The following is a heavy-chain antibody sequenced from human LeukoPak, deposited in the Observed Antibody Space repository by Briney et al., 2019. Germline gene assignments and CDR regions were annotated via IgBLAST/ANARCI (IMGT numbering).Heavy chain of an antibody. J-gene: IGHJ4*02. V-gene: IGHV3-21*01. Sequence: GGSLRLSCAASGFTFSSYSMNWVRQAPGKGLEWVSSISSSGSYIFHADSVKGRFTISRGNAKNSLYLQMNSLRAEDTAVYYCAREGPINNGDLDYWGQGTLVTVS. CDR1: GFTFSSYS. CDR2: ISSSGSYI. CDR3: AREGPINNGDLDY. D-gene: IGHD1/OR15-1a*01.